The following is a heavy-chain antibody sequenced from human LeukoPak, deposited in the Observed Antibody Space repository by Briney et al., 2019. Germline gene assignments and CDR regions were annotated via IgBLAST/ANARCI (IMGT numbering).Heavy chain of an antibody. V-gene: IGHV1-8*01. J-gene: IGHJ4*02. CDR1: GYCFTSHY. CDR2: MNPNSGNT. D-gene: IGHD1-26*01. CDR3: ARFGSYSDYFDY. Sequence: ASVKVSCKASGYCFTSHYIHWVRQAPGQGLEWMGWMNPNSGNTGYAQKFQGRVTITRNTSISTAYMELSSLRSEDTAVYYCARFGSYSDYFDYWGQGTLVTVSS.